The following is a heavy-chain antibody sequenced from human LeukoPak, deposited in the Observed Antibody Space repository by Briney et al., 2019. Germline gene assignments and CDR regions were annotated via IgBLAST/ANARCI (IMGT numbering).Heavy chain of an antibody. CDR1: GLIFSNYA. D-gene: IGHD1-14*01. CDR2: IGGSGIST. CDR3: AKGIEVDHTLPFDY. Sequence: GGSLRLSCAGSGLIFSNYAMSWVRQAPGKGLEWVSAIGGSGISTSYTDSVKGRFTISRHNSKNTLYLQMHYLRAEDTAVYYCAKGIEVDHTLPFDYWGQGTLVTVSS. J-gene: IGHJ4*02. V-gene: IGHV3-23*01.